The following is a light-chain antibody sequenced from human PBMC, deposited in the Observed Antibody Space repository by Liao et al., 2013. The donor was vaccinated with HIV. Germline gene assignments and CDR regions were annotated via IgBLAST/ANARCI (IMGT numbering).Light chain of an antibody. CDR3: QAWASSTAHVV. V-gene: IGLV3-1*01. J-gene: IGLJ2*01. CDR2: QDS. CDR1: KLGDKY. Sequence: SYELTQPPSVSVSPGQTASITCSGDKLGDKYACWYQQKPGQSPVLVMYQDSKRPSGIPERFSGSNSGNTATLTISATQAMDEADYYCQAWASSTAHVVFGGGTKLTVL.